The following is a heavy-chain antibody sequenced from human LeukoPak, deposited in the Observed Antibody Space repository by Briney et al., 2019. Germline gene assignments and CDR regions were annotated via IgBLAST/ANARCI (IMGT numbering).Heavy chain of an antibody. Sequence: PRGSLRLSCAASGFTFSDYYMSWIRQAPGKGLEWVSYISSSGSTIYYADSVKGRFTISRDNAKNSLYLQMNSLRAEDTAVYYCASPSIAVAGRYAFDIWGQGTMVTVSS. CDR1: GFTFSDYY. J-gene: IGHJ3*02. D-gene: IGHD6-19*01. CDR2: ISSSGSTI. CDR3: ASPSIAVAGRYAFDI. V-gene: IGHV3-11*04.